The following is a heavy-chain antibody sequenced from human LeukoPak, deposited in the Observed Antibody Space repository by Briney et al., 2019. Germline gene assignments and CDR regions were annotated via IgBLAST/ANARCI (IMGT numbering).Heavy chain of an antibody. Sequence: GGSLRLSCAASGFTFSSYAMSWVRQAPGKGLEWVSAISGSGGSTYYADSVKGRFTISRDNSKNTLYLQMNSLRAEDTAVYYCAPPPRIVGATFWGQGTLVTVSP. CDR1: GFTFSSYA. CDR3: APPPRIVGATF. D-gene: IGHD1-26*01. J-gene: IGHJ4*02. CDR2: ISGSGGST. V-gene: IGHV3-23*01.